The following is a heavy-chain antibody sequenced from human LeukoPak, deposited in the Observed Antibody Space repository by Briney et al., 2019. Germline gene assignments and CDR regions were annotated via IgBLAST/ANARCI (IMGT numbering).Heavy chain of an antibody. CDR1: GFTFSSYS. V-gene: IGHV3-21*01. CDR2: ISSSSSYI. J-gene: IGHJ4*02. CDR3: ARDPGVLVGATGY. Sequence: GGSLRLSCAASGFTFSSYSMNWVRQAPGKGLEWVSSISSSSSYIYYADSVKGRFTISRDNAKNSLYLQMNSLRAEDTAVYYCARDPGVLVGATGYWGQGTLVAVSS. D-gene: IGHD1-26*01.